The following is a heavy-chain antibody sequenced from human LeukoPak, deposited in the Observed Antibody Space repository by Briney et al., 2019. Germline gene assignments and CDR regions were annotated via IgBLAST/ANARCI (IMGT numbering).Heavy chain of an antibody. CDR1: GFTFSSYW. J-gene: IGHJ3*02. V-gene: IGHV3-7*01. D-gene: IGHD6-19*01. CDR2: IKQDGSEK. Sequence: GGSLRLSCAASGFTFSSYWMSWVRQAPGKGLEWVANIKQDGSEKYYVDSVKGRFTISRDNAKNSLYLQMNSLRAEDTAVYYCARGYSSGWYKAFDIWGQGTMVTVSS. CDR3: ARGYSSGWYKAFDI.